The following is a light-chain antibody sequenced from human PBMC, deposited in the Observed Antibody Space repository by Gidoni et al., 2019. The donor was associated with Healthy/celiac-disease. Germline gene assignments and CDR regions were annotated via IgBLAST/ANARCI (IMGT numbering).Light chain of an antibody. CDR3: QQYGSSPWT. CDR1: QSVSSSY. CDR2: GAS. V-gene: IGKV3-20*01. Sequence: EIVLTQSPGTLSLSPGERATLSCRASQSVSSSYLAWYQQKPGQAPRLLSYGASSRATCIPDRFSCSGSGTDFTLTISRLEPEDFAVYYCQQYGSSPWTFGQGTKVEIK. J-gene: IGKJ1*01.